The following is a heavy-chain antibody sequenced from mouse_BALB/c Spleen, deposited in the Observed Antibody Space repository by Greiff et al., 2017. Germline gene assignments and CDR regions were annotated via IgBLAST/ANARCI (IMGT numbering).Heavy chain of an antibody. CDR3: ARTGYAYFDY. CDR1: GYAFSSYW. V-gene: IGHV1-80*01. CDR2: IYPGDGDT. J-gene: IGHJ2*01. D-gene: IGHD2-14*01. Sequence: VQLQQSGAELVRPGSSVKISCKASGYAFSSYWMNWVKQRPGQGLEWIGQIYPGDGDTNYNGKFKGKATLTADKSSSTAYMQLSSLTSEDSAVYFCARTGYAYFDYWGQGTTLTVSS.